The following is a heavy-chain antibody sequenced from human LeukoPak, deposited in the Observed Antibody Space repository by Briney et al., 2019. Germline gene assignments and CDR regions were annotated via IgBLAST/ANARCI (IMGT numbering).Heavy chain of an antibody. CDR2: IYYSGST. CDR3: ARGHEAFDY. CDR1: GGSISSYY. V-gene: IGHV4-59*01. J-gene: IGHJ4*02. Sequence: SETLSLTCTVSGGSISSYYWSWIRQPPGKGLEWIGYIYYSGSTNYNPSLKSRVTISVDTSKNQFSLKLSSVTAADPAVYYCARGHEAFDYWGQGTLVTVSS.